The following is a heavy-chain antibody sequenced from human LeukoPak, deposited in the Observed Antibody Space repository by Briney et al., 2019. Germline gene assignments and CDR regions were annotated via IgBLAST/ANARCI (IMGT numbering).Heavy chain of an antibody. CDR3: ARRGYQHNYFDY. D-gene: IGHD5-18*01. CDR1: GYSLTTYW. CDR2: IYPGDSDT. J-gene: IGHJ4*02. Sequence: GESLKISCQGSGYSLTTYWIGWVRQMPGKGLEWMGIIYPGDSDTRYSPSFQGQVTISADKSISTAYLQWSSRKASDTALDYCARRGYQHNYFDYWGQGTLVTVSS. V-gene: IGHV5-51*01.